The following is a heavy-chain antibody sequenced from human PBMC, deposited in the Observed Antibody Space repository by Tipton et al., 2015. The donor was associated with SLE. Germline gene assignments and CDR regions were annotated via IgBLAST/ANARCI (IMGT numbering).Heavy chain of an antibody. Sequence: RSLRLSCATSGFTFDDYAMAWVRQAPGKGLEFVGSIRGKTPGEGTEYGASVRGRFTVSRDDSKNIAYLQMSGLKTEDTAIYYCTKWIVHSIFRHWGQGVLVAVSS. D-gene: IGHD3-9*01. V-gene: IGHV3-49*04. J-gene: IGHJ4*02. CDR2: IRGKTPGEGT. CDR3: TKWIVHSIFRH. CDR1: GFTFDDYA.